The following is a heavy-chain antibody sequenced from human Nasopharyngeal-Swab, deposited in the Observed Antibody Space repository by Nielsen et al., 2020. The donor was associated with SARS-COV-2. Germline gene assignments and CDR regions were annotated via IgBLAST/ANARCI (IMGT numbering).Heavy chain of an antibody. CDR3: ARADRGGSYFSQYYYYMDV. CDR1: GFTFSSYA. V-gene: IGHV3-30*03. J-gene: IGHJ6*03. CDR2: ISHDGSDK. Sequence: GGSLRLSCATSGFTFSSYAMHWVRQAPGKGLEWVAVISHDGSDKFYADSVKGRFSISRDTSRSAVYLQMNSLRAEDTALYYCARADRGGSYFSQYYYYMDVWGTGTTVTVSS. D-gene: IGHD1-26*01.